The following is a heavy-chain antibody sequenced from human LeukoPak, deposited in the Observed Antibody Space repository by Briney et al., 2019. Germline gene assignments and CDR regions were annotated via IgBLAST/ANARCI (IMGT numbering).Heavy chain of an antibody. CDR3: ASRHYDFGYY. CDR2: ISYDGSNK. J-gene: IGHJ4*02. V-gene: IGHV3-30*04. D-gene: IGHD4-17*01. Sequence: PGGSLRLSCAASGFTFSSYPMHWVRQAPGKGLGWVAVISYDGSNKYYADSVKGRFTISRDNSKNTLYLQMNSLRAEDTAVYYCASRHYDFGYYWGQGTQVTVSS. CDR1: GFTFSSYP.